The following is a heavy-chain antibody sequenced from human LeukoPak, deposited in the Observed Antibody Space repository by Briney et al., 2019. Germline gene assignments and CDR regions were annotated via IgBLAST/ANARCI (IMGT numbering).Heavy chain of an antibody. Sequence: SEILSLTCTVSGGSISSYYWSWIRQPAGKGLEWIGRIYTSGSTNYNPSLKSRVTMSVDTSKNQFSLKLSSVTAADTAVYYCARDVQIAVADNPVYYYMDVWGKGTTVTVSS. V-gene: IGHV4-4*07. D-gene: IGHD6-19*01. CDR3: ARDVQIAVADNPVYYYMDV. CDR1: GGSISSYY. J-gene: IGHJ6*03. CDR2: IYTSGST.